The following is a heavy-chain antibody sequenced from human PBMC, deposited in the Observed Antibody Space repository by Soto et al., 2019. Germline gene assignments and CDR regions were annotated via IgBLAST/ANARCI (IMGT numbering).Heavy chain of an antibody. CDR1: GGSISSSNW. CDR3: ATHLRKRAFDI. D-gene: IGHD6-25*01. V-gene: IGHV4-4*02. CDR2: IYHSGST. Sequence: QVQLQESGPGLVKPSGTLSLTCAVSGGSISSSNWWSWVRQPPGKGLEWIGEIYHSGSTNYNPSLKSRATITVAKSKNQFSLKLSSVTAADTAVYYCATHLRKRAFDIWGQGTMVTVSS. J-gene: IGHJ3*02.